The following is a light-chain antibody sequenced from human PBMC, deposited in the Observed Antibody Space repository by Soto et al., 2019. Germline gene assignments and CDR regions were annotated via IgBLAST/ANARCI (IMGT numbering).Light chain of an antibody. V-gene: IGLV1-40*01. Sequence: QSVLTQPPSVSGAPGQRVTISCTGNSSNIGAGYDVHWYQQLPGTAPKLLIYGNSNRPSGVPDRFSGSKCGTSASLAITGLQAEDEADYDCQSYDSSLSGWVFGGGTKLGVL. J-gene: IGLJ3*02. CDR3: QSYDSSLSGWV. CDR2: GNS. CDR1: SSNIGAGYD.